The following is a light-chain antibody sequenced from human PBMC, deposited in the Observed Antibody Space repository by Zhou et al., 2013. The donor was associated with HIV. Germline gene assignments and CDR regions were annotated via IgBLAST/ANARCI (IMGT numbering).Light chain of an antibody. J-gene: IGKJ2*01. CDR2: KAS. CDR1: QGISTW. CDR3: QQYNSYPYT. Sequence: DIQMTQSPSSVSASVGDRVTIPCRASQGISTWLAWYQQKPGKAPKLLIYKASSLESGVPSRFSGSGSGTEFTLTISSLQPDDFATYYCQQYNSYPYTFGQGTKLEIK. V-gene: IGKV1-5*03.